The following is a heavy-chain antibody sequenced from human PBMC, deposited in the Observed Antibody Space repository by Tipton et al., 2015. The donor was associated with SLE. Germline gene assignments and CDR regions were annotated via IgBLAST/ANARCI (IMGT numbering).Heavy chain of an antibody. D-gene: IGHD4-17*01. CDR3: AREEDYGDPY. V-gene: IGHV4-38-2*02. Sequence: GLVKPSETLSLSCAVSGYSISSGYYWGWIRQTPGKGLEWIGEINHSGSTNYNPSLKSRVTISVDTSKNQFSLKVSSVTAADTAVYYCAREEDYGDPYWGQGTLVTVSS. CDR2: INHSGST. J-gene: IGHJ4*02. CDR1: GYSISSGYY.